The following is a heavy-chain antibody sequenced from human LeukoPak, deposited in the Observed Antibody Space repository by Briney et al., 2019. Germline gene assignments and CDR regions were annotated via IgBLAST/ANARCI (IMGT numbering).Heavy chain of an antibody. V-gene: IGHV1-18*01. CDR1: GYTFTSYG. J-gene: IGHJ4*02. D-gene: IGHD4-17*01. CDR3: ARDCGDAEYGDYEVFDY. Sequence: ASVKVSCKASGYTFTSYGISWVRQAPGQGLEWMGWISAYNGITNYAQKFQGRVTMTTDTSTSTAYMELRSLRSDDTAVYYCARDCGDAEYGDYEVFDYWGQGTLVTVSS. CDR2: ISAYNGIT.